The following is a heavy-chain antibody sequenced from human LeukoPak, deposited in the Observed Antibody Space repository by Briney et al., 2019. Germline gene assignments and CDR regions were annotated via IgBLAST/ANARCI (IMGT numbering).Heavy chain of an antibody. CDR2: IYPGDSDT. CDR3: ARGGVVVVSWFDP. V-gene: IGHV5-51*01. D-gene: IGHD2-15*01. CDR1: GYIFTSYW. Sequence: GESLKISCKGSGYIFTSYWIGWVRQMPGKGLEWMGIIYPGDSDTRYSPSFQGQVTISADKSISTAHLQWSSLKASDTAMYYCARGGVVVVSWFDPWGQGTLVTVSS. J-gene: IGHJ5*02.